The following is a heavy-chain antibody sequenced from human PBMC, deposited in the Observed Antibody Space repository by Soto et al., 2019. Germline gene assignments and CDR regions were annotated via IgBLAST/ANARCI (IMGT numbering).Heavy chain of an antibody. V-gene: IGHV4-59*01. CDR1: DGSISSYY. J-gene: IGHJ5*02. Sequence: SLSLTCTVSDGSISSYYWSWIRQPPGKGLEWIGYIYGTGTTNYSPSLTNRVTISVDMSKNQFSLRLSSVTAADTAVYYCAGFSSGTYLFDPWGQGTPVTVSS. CDR3: AGFSSGTYLFDP. D-gene: IGHD1-1*01. CDR2: IYGTGTT.